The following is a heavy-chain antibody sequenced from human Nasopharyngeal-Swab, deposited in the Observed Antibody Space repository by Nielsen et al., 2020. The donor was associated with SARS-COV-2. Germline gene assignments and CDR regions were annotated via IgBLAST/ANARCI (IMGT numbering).Heavy chain of an antibody. CDR2: IIPIFGTA. D-gene: IGHD3-16*01. J-gene: IGHJ4*02. CDR3: ASSGQGDVDY. V-gene: IGHV1-69*01. Sequence: WVRQAPGQGLEWMGGIIPIFGTANYAQKFQGRVTITADESTSTAYMELSSLRSEDTTVYYCASSGQGDVDYWGQGTLVTVSS.